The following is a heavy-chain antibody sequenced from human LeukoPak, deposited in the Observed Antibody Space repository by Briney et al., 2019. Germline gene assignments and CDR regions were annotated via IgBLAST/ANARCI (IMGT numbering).Heavy chain of an antibody. CDR3: ARRVATKPKYFFDF. J-gene: IGHJ4*02. D-gene: IGHD2-15*01. CDR2: IYYTGNT. V-gene: IGHV4-59*08. CDR1: GGSISTYY. Sequence: PSETLSLTCTVSGGSISTYYWTWIRQPPGRGPEWIGYIYYTGNTNYDPSLKSRVSISLDTSKNQFSLRLNSVTAADTAVYYCARRVATKPKYFFDFWGQGMLVTVSS.